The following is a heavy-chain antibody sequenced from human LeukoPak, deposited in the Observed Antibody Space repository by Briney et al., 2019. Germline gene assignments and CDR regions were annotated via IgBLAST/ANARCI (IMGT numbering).Heavy chain of an antibody. Sequence: ASVKVSCKASGYTFTSYDINWVRQATGQGLEWMGWMNPNSGNTGYAQKFQGRVTMTRNTSISTAYMELSRLRSDDTAVYYCANLKAAVAGNDAFDIWGQGTMVTVSS. V-gene: IGHV1-8*01. D-gene: IGHD6-19*01. CDR1: GYTFTSYD. J-gene: IGHJ3*02. CDR2: MNPNSGNT. CDR3: ANLKAAVAGNDAFDI.